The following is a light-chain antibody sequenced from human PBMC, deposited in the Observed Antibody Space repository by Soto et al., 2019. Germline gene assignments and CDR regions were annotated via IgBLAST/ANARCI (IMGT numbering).Light chain of an antibody. V-gene: IGKV2-30*01. J-gene: IGKJ5*01. CDR1: QGLVYRDGNTY. Sequence: DVVMTQSPLSLPVTLGQPASISCRSSQGLVYRDGNTYLNWFQQRPGQSPRRLIYKVSNRDSGVPDRFSGSGSGTDFTLKISRVEAEDVGVCYCMQGTHWPITFGQGTRLEIK. CDR2: KVS. CDR3: MQGTHWPIT.